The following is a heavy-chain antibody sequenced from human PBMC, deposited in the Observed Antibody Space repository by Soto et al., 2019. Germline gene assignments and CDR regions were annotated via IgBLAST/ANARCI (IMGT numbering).Heavy chain of an antibody. D-gene: IGHD1-26*01. V-gene: IGHV1-18*01. Sequence: APVKVSCKASGYTFTSYGIGWVRQAPGQGLEWMGWISAYNGNTNYAQKLQGRVTMSTGTSTSTAYMELRSLRSDDTAVYYCGRSVGLSYGMDVWGQGTTVTVSS. CDR3: GRSVGLSYGMDV. J-gene: IGHJ6*02. CDR1: GYTFTSYG. CDR2: ISAYNGNT.